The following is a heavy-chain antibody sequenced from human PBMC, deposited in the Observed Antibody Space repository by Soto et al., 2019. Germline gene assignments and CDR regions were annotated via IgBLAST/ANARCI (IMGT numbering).Heavy chain of an antibody. D-gene: IGHD2-2*01. J-gene: IGHJ5*02. Sequence: GSLRLSCSASGFTFSSYSMNWVRQAPGKGLEWVSSISSSSSYIYYADSVKVRFTISRDNAKNSLYLQMNSLRAEDTAVYYCARYPDLIVVVLAAKCWFDPWGQGTLVTVSS. CDR3: ARYPDLIVVVLAAKCWFDP. V-gene: IGHV3-21*01. CDR1: GFTFSSYS. CDR2: ISSSSSYI.